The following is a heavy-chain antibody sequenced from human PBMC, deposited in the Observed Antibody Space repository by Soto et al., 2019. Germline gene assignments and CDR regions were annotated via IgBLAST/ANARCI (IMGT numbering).Heavy chain of an antibody. Sequence: DVQLVETGGGIVPPGGSLRLSCAASGLTFNRYWMHWVRHAPGKGLVWVSHINTDGTNSNYADSVKGRFTISRDNAKSTLFLQMNSLRDEDTAVYYCARELWSGGNCYTYYFDPWGQGIPVTVSS. D-gene: IGHD2-15*01. V-gene: IGHV3-74*01. CDR2: INTDGTNS. CDR3: ARELWSGGNCYTYYFDP. CDR1: GLTFNRYW. J-gene: IGHJ5*02.